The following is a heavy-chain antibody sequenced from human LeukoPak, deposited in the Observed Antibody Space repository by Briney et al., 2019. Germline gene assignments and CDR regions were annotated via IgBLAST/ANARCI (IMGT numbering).Heavy chain of an antibody. CDR2: IYTSGST. V-gene: IGHV4-61*02. Sequence: SQTLSLTCTVSGGSISSGSYYWSWIRQPAGKGLEWIGRIYTSGSTNYNPSLKSRVTISVDTSKNQFSLKLSSVTAAGTAVYYCARDLWGDVHYGSGSYSWFDPWGQGTLVTVSS. J-gene: IGHJ5*02. CDR3: ARDLWGDVHYGSGSYSWFDP. D-gene: IGHD3-10*01. CDR1: GGSISSGSYY.